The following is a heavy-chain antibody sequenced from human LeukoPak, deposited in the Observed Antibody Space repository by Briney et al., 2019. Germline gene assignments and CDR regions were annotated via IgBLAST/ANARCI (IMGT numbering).Heavy chain of an antibody. Sequence: SETLSLTCAVYGGSFSGYYWSWIRQPPGKGLEWIGEINHSGSTNYNPSLKSRVTISVDTSKNQFSLKLSSVTAADTAVYYCARAKGLRYFDWLLLRGSGPYYYYGMDVWGQGTTVTVSS. V-gene: IGHV4-34*01. J-gene: IGHJ6*02. CDR1: GGSFSGYY. D-gene: IGHD3-9*01. CDR3: ARAKGLRYFDWLLLRGSGPYYYYGMDV. CDR2: INHSGST.